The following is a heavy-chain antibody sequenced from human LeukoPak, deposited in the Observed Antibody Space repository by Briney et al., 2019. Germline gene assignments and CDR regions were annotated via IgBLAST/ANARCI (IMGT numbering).Heavy chain of an antibody. CDR3: ARHPRSGSYYSMLDY. J-gene: IGHJ4*02. D-gene: IGHD1-26*01. CDR1: GGSISSGGYY. V-gene: IGHV4-61*08. CDR2: IYYSGST. Sequence: PSETLSLTCTVSGGSISSGGYYWSWIRQPPGKGLEWIGYIYYSGSTNYNPSLKSRVTISVDTSKNQFSLKLSSVTAADTAVYYCARHPRSGSYYSMLDYWGQGTLVTVSS.